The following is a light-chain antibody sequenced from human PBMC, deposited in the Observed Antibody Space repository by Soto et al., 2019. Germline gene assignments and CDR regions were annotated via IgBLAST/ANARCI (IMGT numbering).Light chain of an antibody. CDR3: QTWGTGIRV. CDR2: LNSDGSH. J-gene: IGLJ3*02. V-gene: IGLV4-69*01. CDR1: SGHSSYA. Sequence: QPVLTQSPSASASLGASVKLTCTLSSGHSSYAIVWHQQQPEKGPRYLMKLNSDGSHSKGDGIPDRFSGSSSGAERYLTISSLQSEDEADYYCQTWGTGIRVFGGGTKLTVL.